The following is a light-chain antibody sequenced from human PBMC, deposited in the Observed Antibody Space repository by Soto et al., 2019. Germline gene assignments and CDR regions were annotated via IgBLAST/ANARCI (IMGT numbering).Light chain of an antibody. CDR2: WAS. Sequence: DIVMTQSPDSLAVSLGERVTIKCKSSQSVLYSSNNRNYLAWFQQKPGQPPKLLIYWASTRESGVPNRFSGSGSGTDFTLTISGLQAEDVAVYYCQQYYNTPLTFGGGTKVEI. J-gene: IGKJ4*01. CDR3: QQYYNTPLT. CDR1: QSVLYSSNNRNY. V-gene: IGKV4-1*01.